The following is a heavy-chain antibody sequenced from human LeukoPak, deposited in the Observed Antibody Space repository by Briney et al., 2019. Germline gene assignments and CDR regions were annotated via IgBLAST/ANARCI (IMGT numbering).Heavy chain of an antibody. CDR1: GYSFTSYW. J-gene: IGHJ4*02. D-gene: IGHD6-13*01. Sequence: GESLQICCKGSGYSFTSYWIGCVRRMPGKVLEWVGIIYPGDSDTRYSPSFQGQVTISADKSISTAYLPWSSLKASDTAMYYCARPGIAAAGGLDYWGQGTLVTVSS. V-gene: IGHV5-51*01. CDR2: IYPGDSDT. CDR3: ARPGIAAAGGLDY.